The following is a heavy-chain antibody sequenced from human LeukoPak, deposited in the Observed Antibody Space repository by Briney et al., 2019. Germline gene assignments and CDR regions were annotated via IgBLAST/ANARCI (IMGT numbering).Heavy chain of an antibody. D-gene: IGHD7-27*01. CDR2: IRYDGSNK. V-gene: IGHV3-30*02. CDR1: GFTFSSYG. Sequence: GGSLGLSCAASGFTFSSYGMHWVRQAPGKGLEWVAFIRYDGSNKYYADSVKGRFTISRDNSKNTLYLQMNSLRAEDTAVYYCAKDPLRHNWGSAFDIWGQGTMVTVSS. CDR3: AKDPLRHNWGSAFDI. J-gene: IGHJ3*02.